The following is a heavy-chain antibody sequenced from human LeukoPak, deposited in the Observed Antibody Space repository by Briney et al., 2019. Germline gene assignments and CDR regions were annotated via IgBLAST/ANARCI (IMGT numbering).Heavy chain of an antibody. CDR3: ARLLTYYYDSSGYYSGGWFDP. V-gene: IGHV5-51*01. CDR1: GYIFTSYW. Sequence: GESLKISCKGSGYIFTSYWIGWVRQMPGKGLEWMGIIHPGDSDTRYSPSFQGQVTISADKSISTAYLQWSSLKASDTAMYYCARLLTYYYDSSGYYSGGWFDPWGQGTLVTVSS. J-gene: IGHJ5*02. CDR2: IHPGDSDT. D-gene: IGHD3-22*01.